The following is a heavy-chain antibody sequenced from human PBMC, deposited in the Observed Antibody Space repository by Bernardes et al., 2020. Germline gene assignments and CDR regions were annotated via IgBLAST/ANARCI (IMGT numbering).Heavy chain of an antibody. Sequence: GGSLRLSCAASGFIVSSNYMSWVRQAPGKGLEWVSVIYSGGSTYYADSVKGRFTISRDNSKNTLYLQMNSLRAEDTAVYYCARAKRDGYSFDYWGQGTLVTVSS. D-gene: IGHD4-4*01. CDR3: ARAKRDGYSFDY. J-gene: IGHJ4*02. CDR1: GFIVSSNY. V-gene: IGHV3-53*01. CDR2: IYSGGST.